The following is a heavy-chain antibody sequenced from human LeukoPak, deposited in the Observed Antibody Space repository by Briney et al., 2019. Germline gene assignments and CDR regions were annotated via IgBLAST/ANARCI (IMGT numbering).Heavy chain of an antibody. V-gene: IGHV1-18*01. J-gene: IGHJ6*02. CDR3: ARLGYCSGGSCFYYYGMDV. Sequence: ASVKVSCKASGYTFTSYGISWVRRAPGQGLEWMGWISAYNGNTNYAQKLQGRVTMTTDTSTSTAYMELRSLRSDDTAVYYCARLGYCSGGSCFYYYGMDVWGQGTTVTVSS. CDR1: GYTFTSYG. CDR2: ISAYNGNT. D-gene: IGHD2-15*01.